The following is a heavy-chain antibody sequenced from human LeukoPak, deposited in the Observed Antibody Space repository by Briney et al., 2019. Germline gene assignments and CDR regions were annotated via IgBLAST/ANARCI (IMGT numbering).Heavy chain of an antibody. J-gene: IGHJ6*04. CDR2: INHSGST. CDR1: GGSFSGYY. V-gene: IGHV4-34*01. CDR3: ARGAVVRTPGMDV. D-gene: IGHD3-10*01. Sequence: SETLPLTCAVYGGSFSGYYWSWIRQPPGKGLEWIGEINHSGSTNYNPSLKSRVTISVDTSKNQFSLKLSSVTAADTAVYYCARGAVVRTPGMDVWGKGTTVTVSS.